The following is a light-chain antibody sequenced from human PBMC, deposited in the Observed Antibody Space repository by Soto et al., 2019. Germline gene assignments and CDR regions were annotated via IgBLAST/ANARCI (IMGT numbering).Light chain of an antibody. CDR3: GTWDNSLTAWV. V-gene: IGLV1-51*02. CDR2: EDY. CDR1: SSNIGDNY. J-gene: IGLJ3*02. Sequence: QSVLTQPPSVSAAPGQKVTISCSGSSSNIGDNYVSWYQQLPGTAPKLLISEDYNRPSGIPDRFSGSKSGTSAALGITGLQTGDECDYFCGTWDNSLTAWVFGGGTKLTVL.